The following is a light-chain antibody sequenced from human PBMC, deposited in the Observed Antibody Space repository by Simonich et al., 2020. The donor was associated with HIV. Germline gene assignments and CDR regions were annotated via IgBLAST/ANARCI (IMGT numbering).Light chain of an antibody. CDR3: QQCNNWPPT. CDR2: GAS. V-gene: IGKV3-15*01. J-gene: IGKJ1*01. CDR1: PSVSSN. Sequence: EIVMTQSPATLSVSPGERATLACRASPSVSSNLAWYQQKPGQAPRLLIYGASTRATGIPARFSGSGSGTEFNLTISSLQSEDSAVYYCQQCNNWPPTFGQGTKVEIK.